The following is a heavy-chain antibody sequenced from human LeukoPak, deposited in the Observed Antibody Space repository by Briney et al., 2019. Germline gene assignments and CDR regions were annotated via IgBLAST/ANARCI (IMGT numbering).Heavy chain of an antibody. J-gene: IGHJ4*01. D-gene: IGHD3-22*01. Sequence: SETLSLTCTVSGASINNNFWTWIRRPPGKGLEWIGYIYSSGSANYNPSLKSRVIISGDTSKNQISLNLTSVTAADTAVYFCARHRDYYDTWGHGTLVTVSS. V-gene: IGHV4-59*08. CDR2: IYSSGSA. CDR1: GASINNNF. CDR3: ARHRDYYDT.